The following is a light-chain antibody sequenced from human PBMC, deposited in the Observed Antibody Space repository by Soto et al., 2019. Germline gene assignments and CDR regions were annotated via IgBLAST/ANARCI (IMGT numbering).Light chain of an antibody. CDR3: QQINTYPRT. V-gene: IGKV1-39*01. CDR2: ATS. Sequence: DIQMTQSPSSLSASVGDSVTITCRTSQTVSTYLNWYQQKPGKAPRLLIYATSSLQSGVPSTFSGSGSGTDFALTISSLQPEDFATYYCQQINTYPRTFGPGTKVDIK. J-gene: IGKJ3*01. CDR1: QTVSTY.